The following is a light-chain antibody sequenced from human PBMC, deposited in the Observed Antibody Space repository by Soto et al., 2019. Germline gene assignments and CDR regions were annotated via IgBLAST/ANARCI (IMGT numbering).Light chain of an antibody. V-gene: IGKV1-5*01. CDR2: DAS. CDR3: QQYNSARWT. Sequence: DIQLTQSPSTLSASVGDRVTITCRASQSINRWLAWSQQKPGKAPKLLIFDASTLEVGVPSRFSGSASGTEFTLTISSLQPDDFATYYCQQYNSARWTFGQGTQVEVK. CDR1: QSINRW. J-gene: IGKJ1*01.